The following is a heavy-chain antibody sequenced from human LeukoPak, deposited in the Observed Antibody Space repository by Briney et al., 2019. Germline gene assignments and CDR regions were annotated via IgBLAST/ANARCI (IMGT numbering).Heavy chain of an antibody. CDR3: ARDAPYRRDGIDI. CDR1: GFTFSSYA. J-gene: IGHJ3*02. CDR2: IYSGGTT. V-gene: IGHV3-66*01. Sequence: GGSLRLSCAASGFTFSSYAMSWVRQAPGKGLEWVSVIYSGGTTYYADSVKGRFTISRDNSKNTVYLQMSSLRAEDTAVYYCARDAPYRRDGIDIWGQGTMVTVPS. D-gene: IGHD5-24*01.